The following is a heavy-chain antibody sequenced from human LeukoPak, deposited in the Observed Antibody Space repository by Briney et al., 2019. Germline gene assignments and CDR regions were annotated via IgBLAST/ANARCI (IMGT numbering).Heavy chain of an antibody. CDR3: ARAPGYCSGGSCYSGYFYGMDV. Sequence: SETLSLTCAVYGGSFSGYYWSWIRQPPGKGLEWIGEINHSGSTNYNPSLKSRVTMSVDTSKNQFSLKLTSVTAADTAVYYCARAPGYCSGGSCYSGYFYGMDVWGQGTTVTVSS. CDR1: GGSFSGYY. J-gene: IGHJ6*02. D-gene: IGHD2-15*01. CDR2: INHSGST. V-gene: IGHV4-34*01.